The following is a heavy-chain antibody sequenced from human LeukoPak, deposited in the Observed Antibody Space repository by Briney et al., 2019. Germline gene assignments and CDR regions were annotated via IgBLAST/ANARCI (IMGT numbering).Heavy chain of an antibody. V-gene: IGHV4-61*02. J-gene: IGHJ4*02. CDR1: GGSISRGSYH. CDR3: ARTQTYYGSGSYNFDY. D-gene: IGHD3-10*01. CDR2: IYTSGST. Sequence: SQTLSLTCTVSGGSISRGSYHWSWIRQPAGKGLEWIGRIYTSGSTNYNPSLKSRVTISVDTSKNQFSLKLSSVTAADTAVYYCARTQTYYGSGSYNFDYWGQGTLVTVSS.